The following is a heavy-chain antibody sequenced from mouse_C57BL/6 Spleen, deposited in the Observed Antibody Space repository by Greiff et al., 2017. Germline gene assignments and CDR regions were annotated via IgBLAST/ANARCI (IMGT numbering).Heavy chain of an antibody. Sequence: EVQGVESGGGLVKPGGSLKLSCAASGFTFSDYGMHWVRQAPGKGLEWVAYISSGSSTIYYADTVKGRFTISRDNAKNTLFLQMTSLRSEDTAMYYCARSYYGNHEAMDYWGQGTSVTVSS. J-gene: IGHJ4*01. CDR1: GFTFSDYG. CDR2: ISSGSSTI. D-gene: IGHD2-1*01. CDR3: ARSYYGNHEAMDY. V-gene: IGHV5-17*01.